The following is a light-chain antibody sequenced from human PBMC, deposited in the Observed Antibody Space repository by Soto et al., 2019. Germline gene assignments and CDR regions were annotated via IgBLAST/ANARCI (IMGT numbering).Light chain of an antibody. J-gene: IGKJ4*01. V-gene: IGKV3-15*01. CDR2: DSS. Sequence: EIVLTQSPGTLCLSQGERATLSCRASQSVSSSVAWYQQKPGQAPRLLIYDSSSRATGVPARFSGSGSGTEFTLTISSLQSEDFALYYCQQYNNWPLTFGGGTKVAIK. CDR3: QQYNNWPLT. CDR1: QSVSSS.